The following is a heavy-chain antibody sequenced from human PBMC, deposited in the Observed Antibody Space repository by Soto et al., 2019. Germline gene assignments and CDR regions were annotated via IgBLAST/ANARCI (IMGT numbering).Heavy chain of an antibody. V-gene: IGHV4-4*07. D-gene: IGHD3-3*01. J-gene: IGHJ5*02. CDR1: GGSISSYY. Sequence: LSLTCTVSGGSISSYYWSWIRQPAGKGLEWIGRIYTSGSTNYNPSLKSRVTMSVDTSKNQFSLKLSSVTAADTAVYYCARDSVRMYDFWSGFLFDPWGQGTLVTVS. CDR3: ARDSVRMYDFWSGFLFDP. CDR2: IYTSGST.